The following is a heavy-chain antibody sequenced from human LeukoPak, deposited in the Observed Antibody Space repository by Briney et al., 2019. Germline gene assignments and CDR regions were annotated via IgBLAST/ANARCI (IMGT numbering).Heavy chain of an antibody. Sequence: EASVKVSCKASGYTFTSYAMNWVRQAPGQGLEWMGWINTNTGNPTYAQGFTGRFVFSLDTSVSTAYLQISSLKAEDTAVYYCARNLKVYATYYYYYYMDVWGKGTTVTVSS. V-gene: IGHV7-4-1*02. D-gene: IGHD2-8*01. J-gene: IGHJ6*03. CDR2: INTNTGNP. CDR1: GYTFTSYA. CDR3: ARNLKVYATYYYYYYMDV.